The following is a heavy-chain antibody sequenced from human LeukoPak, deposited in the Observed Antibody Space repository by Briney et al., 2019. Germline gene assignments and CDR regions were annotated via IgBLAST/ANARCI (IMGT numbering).Heavy chain of an antibody. CDR2: MNPNSGNT. D-gene: IGHD4-17*01. Sequence: ASVKVSCKASGGTFSSYAISWVRQATGQGLEWMGWMNPNSGNTGYAQKFQGRVTMTRNTSISTAYMELSSLRSEDTAVYYCAREWTVTTSYYYYYYMDVWGKGTTVTVSS. CDR1: GGTFSSYA. J-gene: IGHJ6*03. V-gene: IGHV1-8*02. CDR3: AREWTVTTSYYYYYYMDV.